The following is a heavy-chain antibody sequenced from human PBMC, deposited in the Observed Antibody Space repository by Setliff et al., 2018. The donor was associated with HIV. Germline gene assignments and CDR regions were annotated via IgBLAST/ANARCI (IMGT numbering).Heavy chain of an antibody. J-gene: IGHJ3*02. CDR2: IRENAYGGTT. V-gene: IGHV3-49*04. D-gene: IGHD6-19*01. Sequence: GGSLRLSCTGSEFNFSAYAMSWVRQAPGKGLEWVGLIRENAYGGTTEHAASVRGRFVISRDDSQNLLSLQLNALRTEDTGVYYCTTATIPPAGWGALDIWGPGTTVTVSS. CDR3: TTATIPPAGWGALDI. CDR1: EFNFSAYA.